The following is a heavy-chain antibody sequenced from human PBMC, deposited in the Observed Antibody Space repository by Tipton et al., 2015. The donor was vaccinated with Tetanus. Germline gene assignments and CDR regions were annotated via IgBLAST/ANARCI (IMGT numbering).Heavy chain of an antibody. V-gene: IGHV4-31*03. J-gene: IGHJ6*02. CDR2: IYYSGST. CDR1: GGSISSGGYY. D-gene: IGHD6-6*01. Sequence: TLSLTCTVSGGSISSGGYYWSWIRQHPGKGLEWIGYIYYSGSTYYNPSLKSRVTISVDTSKNQFSLKLSSVTAADTAVYYCARVFRVVPYSSSSLAYGMDVWGQGTTVTVSS. CDR3: ARVFRVVPYSSSSLAYGMDV.